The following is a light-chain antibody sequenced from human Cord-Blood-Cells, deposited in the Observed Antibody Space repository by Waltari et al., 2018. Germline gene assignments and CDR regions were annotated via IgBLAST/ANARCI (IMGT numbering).Light chain of an antibody. J-gene: IGKJ3*01. Sequence: IVLTYSPHSLAVSLCERTTINRQSSHLVLYSSNNKNSLAWYQQKPGQPPKLLIYWASTRESGVPDRFSGSGSGTDFTLTIRSLQAEDVAVYYCQQYYSTPRFTFGPGTKVDIK. CDR1: HLVLYSSNNKNS. CDR3: QQYYSTPRFT. CDR2: WAS. V-gene: IGKV4-1*01.